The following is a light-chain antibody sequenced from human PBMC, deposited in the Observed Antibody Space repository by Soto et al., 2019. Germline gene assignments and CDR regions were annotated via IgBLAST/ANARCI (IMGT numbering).Light chain of an antibody. V-gene: IGKV3-20*01. CDR1: QSVSSNY. CDR2: GAS. CDR3: QHYGRSPPSWT. Sequence: ETVLTQSPGTLSLSPGERATLSCRASQSVSSNYLAWYQQKPGQAPRLLIYGASSRATGIPDRFSGSGSGTDFTLTISRLEPEDFAVYYCQHYGRSPPSWTFGQGTKVEIK. J-gene: IGKJ1*01.